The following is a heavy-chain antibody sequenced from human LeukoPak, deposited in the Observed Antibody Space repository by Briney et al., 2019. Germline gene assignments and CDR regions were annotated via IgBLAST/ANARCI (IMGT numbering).Heavy chain of an antibody. D-gene: IGHD6-13*01. CDR2: INPNSGGT. CDR1: GYTFTGYY. Sequence: ASVKVSCKASGYTFTGYYMHWVRQAPGQGLEWMGWINPNSGGTNYAQEFQGRVTMTRDTSISTAYMELSRLRSDDTAVYYCAREDLAAAGSNWFDPWGQGTLVTVSS. CDR3: AREDLAAAGSNWFDP. V-gene: IGHV1-2*02. J-gene: IGHJ5*02.